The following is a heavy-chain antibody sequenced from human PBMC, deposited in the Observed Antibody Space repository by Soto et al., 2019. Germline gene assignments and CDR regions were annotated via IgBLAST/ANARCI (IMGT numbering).Heavy chain of an antibody. CDR1: GFTFSSYA. J-gene: IGHJ4*02. V-gene: IGHV3-23*01. D-gene: IGHD3-10*01. CDR3: AKDRRGSGSYYKEPFDY. Sequence: PGGSLRLSCAASGFTFSSYAMSWVRQAPGKGLEWVSAISGSGGSTYYADSVKGRFTISRDNSKNTLYPQMNSLRAEDTAVYYCAKDRRGSGSYYKEPFDYWGQGTLVTVSS. CDR2: ISGSGGST.